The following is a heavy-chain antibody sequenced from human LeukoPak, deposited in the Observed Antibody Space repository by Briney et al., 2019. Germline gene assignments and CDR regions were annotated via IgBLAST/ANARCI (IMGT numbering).Heavy chain of an antibody. V-gene: IGHV3-48*01. D-gene: IGHD4-17*01. CDR1: GFTFSSYS. J-gene: IGHJ5*02. Sequence: GGSLRLSCAASGFTFSSYSMNWVRQAPGKGLEWVSYISSSSSTIYYADSVKGRFTISRDNAKNSLYLQMNSLRTEDTALYYCAKAFSYGDYPSPWGQGTLVTVSS. CDR3: AKAFSYGDYPSP. CDR2: ISSSSSTI.